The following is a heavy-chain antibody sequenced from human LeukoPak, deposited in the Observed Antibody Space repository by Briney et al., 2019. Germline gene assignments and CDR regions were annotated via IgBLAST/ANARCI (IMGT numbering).Heavy chain of an antibody. D-gene: IGHD4-17*01. Sequence: ASVKVSCKASGYTLTGFYIHWVRQVPGQGLEWMGWINPRSGATNYAQTFQDRVTMTRDTSISTAYMELSRLRSDDTAVYYCANEDTVTTSGAFDIWGQGTMVTVSS. CDR3: ANEDTVTTSGAFDI. J-gene: IGHJ3*02. CDR1: GYTLTGFY. V-gene: IGHV1-2*02. CDR2: INPRSGAT.